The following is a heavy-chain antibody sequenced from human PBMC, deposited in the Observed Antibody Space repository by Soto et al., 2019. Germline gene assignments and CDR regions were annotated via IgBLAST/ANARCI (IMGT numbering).Heavy chain of an antibody. CDR3: ASSVAKYYYYGMDV. V-gene: IGHV1-69*13. CDR2: IIPIFGTA. Sequence: SVKVSCKASGYTFSSYYLQWVRQAPGQGLEWMGGIIPIFGTANYAQKFQGRVTITADESTSTAYMELSSLRSEDTAVYYCASSVAKYYYYGMDVWGQGTTVTVSS. D-gene: IGHD5-12*01. J-gene: IGHJ6*02. CDR1: GYTFSSYY.